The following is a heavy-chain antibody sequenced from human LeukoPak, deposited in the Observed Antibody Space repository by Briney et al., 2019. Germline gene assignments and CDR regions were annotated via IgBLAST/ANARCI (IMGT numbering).Heavy chain of an antibody. V-gene: IGHV3-48*03. J-gene: IGHJ4*02. CDR2: ISSSGSTI. CDR3: ARDLCWGCFDD. Sequence: GGSLRLSCAASGFTFSSYEMNWVRQAPGKGLEWVSYISSSGSTIYYADSVKGRFTISRDNAKNSLYLQMNSLRVDDTAVYYCARDLCWGCFDDWGQGNLVTVTS. D-gene: IGHD3-10*02. CDR1: GFTFSSYE.